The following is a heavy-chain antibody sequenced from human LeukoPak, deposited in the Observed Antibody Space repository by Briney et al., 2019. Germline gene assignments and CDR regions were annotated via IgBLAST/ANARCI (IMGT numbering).Heavy chain of an antibody. CDR2: IYHSGST. CDR1: GYSISSGYY. Sequence: PSETLSLTCTVSGYSISSGYYWGWLRQPPGKGLEWIGSIYHSGSTYYNPSLKSRVTISVDTSKNQFSLKLSSVTAADTAVYYCARVTPMATIVYWGQGTLVTVSS. D-gene: IGHD5-24*01. V-gene: IGHV4-38-2*02. J-gene: IGHJ4*02. CDR3: ARVTPMATIVY.